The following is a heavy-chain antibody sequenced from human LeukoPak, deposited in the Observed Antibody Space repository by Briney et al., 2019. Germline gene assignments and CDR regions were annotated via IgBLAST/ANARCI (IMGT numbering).Heavy chain of an antibody. V-gene: IGHV3-23*01. Sequence: GGSLRLSCAASGFTFSSYWMSWVRQAPGKGLEWVSGMSESGGITHYADSVKGRFTISRDTSKNTLYLQMNSLRAEDTAVYYCAKEGYYDSSGYRLPLDYWGQGTLVTVSS. CDR2: MSESGGIT. J-gene: IGHJ4*02. CDR3: AKEGYYDSSGYRLPLDY. D-gene: IGHD3-22*01. CDR1: GFTFSSYW.